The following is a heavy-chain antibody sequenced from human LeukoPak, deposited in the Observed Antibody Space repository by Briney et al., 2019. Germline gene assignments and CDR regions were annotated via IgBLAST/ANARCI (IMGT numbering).Heavy chain of an antibody. CDR1: GFTFSSYA. J-gene: IGHJ4*02. CDR2: ISGSGGST. CDR3: GQGLIVVVPAAMQPPNPYCFDY. V-gene: IGHV3-23*01. D-gene: IGHD2-2*01. Sequence: PGGSLRLSCAASGFTFSSYAMSWVRQAPGKGLEWVSAISGSGGSTYYADSVKGRFTISRDNSKNTLYLQMNSLRAEDTAVYYCGQGLIVVVPAAMQPPNPYCFDYWGQGTLVTVSS.